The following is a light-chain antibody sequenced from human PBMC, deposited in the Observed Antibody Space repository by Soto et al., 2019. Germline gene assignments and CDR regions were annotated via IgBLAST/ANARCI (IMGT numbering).Light chain of an antibody. Sequence: QSVLTQPPSVSGAPGQRVTISCTGGSSNIGAGYDVHWYQQVPGTAPKLLIYANTNRRSGVPDRFSGSKSGTSASLAITGLQAEDEAEYYCQSYDSSLSGSGVFGGGTKVTVL. CDR1: SSNIGAGYD. V-gene: IGLV1-40*01. J-gene: IGLJ2*01. CDR3: QSYDSSLSGSGV. CDR2: ANT.